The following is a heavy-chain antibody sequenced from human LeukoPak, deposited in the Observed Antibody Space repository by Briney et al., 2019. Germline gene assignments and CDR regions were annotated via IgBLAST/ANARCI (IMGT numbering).Heavy chain of an antibody. CDR3: AGPLGVRLDVFDI. V-gene: IGHV4-34*01. CDR1: GGSFSNYY. Sequence: SETLSLTCAVYGGSFSNYYWSWIRQPPGKGLEWIGEIHHSGSTNYSPSLKSRVTISVDTSKNQFSLKLTSVTAADTAVYYCAGPLGVRLDVFDIWGQGTMVTVSS. CDR2: IHHSGST. D-gene: IGHD7-27*01. J-gene: IGHJ3*02.